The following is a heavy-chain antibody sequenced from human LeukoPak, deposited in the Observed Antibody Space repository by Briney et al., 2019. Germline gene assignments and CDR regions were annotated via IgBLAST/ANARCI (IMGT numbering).Heavy chain of an antibody. V-gene: IGHV4-59*01. CDR3: AKEREYCSSGSCHYDLDV. CDR1: GGSISSDH. Sequence: SETLSLTCTVSGGSISSDHWSWIRQPPGKGLQWIGYIYYTGSTNYNPSLKSRVTISVDTSKNQFSLKLSSVTAADTAVYYCAKEREYCSSGSCHYDLDVWGQGTTVTVSS. D-gene: IGHD2-15*01. J-gene: IGHJ6*02. CDR2: IYYTGST.